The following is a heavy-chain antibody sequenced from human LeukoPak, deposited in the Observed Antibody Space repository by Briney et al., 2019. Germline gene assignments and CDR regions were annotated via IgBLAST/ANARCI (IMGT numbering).Heavy chain of an antibody. CDR2: ISGSSSYI. Sequence: GGSLRLSCAASGFTFSRYSMNWVRQAPGKGLEWVSSISGSSSYIYYADSVKGRFTISRDNAKNSLYLHMNSLRAEDTAVYYCARASFPDKKFDYWGQGTLVTVSS. J-gene: IGHJ4*02. V-gene: IGHV3-21*01. CDR3: ARASFPDKKFDY. CDR1: GFTFSRYS. D-gene: IGHD3-9*01.